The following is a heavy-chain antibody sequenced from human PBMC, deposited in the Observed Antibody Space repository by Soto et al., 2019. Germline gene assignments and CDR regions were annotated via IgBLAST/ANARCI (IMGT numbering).Heavy chain of an antibody. D-gene: IGHD3-16*01. CDR1: GFTFDDYT. J-gene: IGHJ6*02. Sequence: PGVSLRLSCAASGFTFDDYTMHWVRQAPGKGLEWVSLFSWDGSSTYYGDSVKGRFTISRDNSKNSLYLQMNSLRPEDTAVYYCAKAVGGYYYGMDVWGPGTTVTVSS. CDR2: FSWDGSST. V-gene: IGHV3-43*01. CDR3: AKAVGGYYYGMDV.